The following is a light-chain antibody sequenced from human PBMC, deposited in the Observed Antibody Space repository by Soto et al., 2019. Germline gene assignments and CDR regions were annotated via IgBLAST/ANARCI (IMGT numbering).Light chain of an antibody. J-gene: IGKJ5*01. CDR1: QSVSSSY. CDR2: GAS. V-gene: IGKV3-20*01. Sequence: EIVLTQSPGTLSLSPGERATLSCRASQSVSSSYLAWYQQKPGQAPRLLIYGASSRATGIPDRFSGSGSGTDSTFPISRLEPEDFAVYYCQQYGSSPPVTFGQGKRLEIK. CDR3: QQYGSSPPVT.